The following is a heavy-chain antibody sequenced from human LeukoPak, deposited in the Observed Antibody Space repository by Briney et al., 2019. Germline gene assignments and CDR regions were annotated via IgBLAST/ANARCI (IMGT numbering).Heavy chain of an antibody. D-gene: IGHD6-19*01. Sequence: GGSLRLSCAASGFTFSSYAMSWVRQAPGKGLEWVSDICGSGGSTYYADSVKGRFTISRDDSKNTLYLQMNSLRAEDTAVYYCAKDPGIAVAGTMVYFDYWGQGTLVTVSS. V-gene: IGHV3-23*01. CDR2: ICGSGGST. J-gene: IGHJ4*02. CDR1: GFTFSSYA. CDR3: AKDPGIAVAGTMVYFDY.